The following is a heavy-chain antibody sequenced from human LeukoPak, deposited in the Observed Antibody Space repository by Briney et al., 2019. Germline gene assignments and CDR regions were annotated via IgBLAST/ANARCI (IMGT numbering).Heavy chain of an antibody. CDR1: GFTFTSSA. J-gene: IGHJ3*02. V-gene: IGHV1-58*02. CDR3: AAYRPRGSSWYGDAFDI. CDR2: IVVGSGNT. Sequence: ASXXVSCKASGFTFTSSAMQWVRQARGQRLEWIGWIVVGSGNTNYAQKFRERVTITRDMSTSTAYMELSSLRSEDTAVYYCAAYRPRGSSWYGDAFDIWGQGTMVTVSS. D-gene: IGHD6-13*01.